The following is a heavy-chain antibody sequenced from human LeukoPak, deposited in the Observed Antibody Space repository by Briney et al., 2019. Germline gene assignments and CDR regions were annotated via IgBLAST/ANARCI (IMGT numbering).Heavy chain of an antibody. J-gene: IGHJ4*02. CDR3: AKTDILTGYLDY. D-gene: IGHD3-9*01. V-gene: IGHV1-8*03. CDR1: VYTFTSYD. Sequence: ASVTVSCKASVYTFTSYDINWVRQATGQGLEWMGWMNPNSGNTGYAQKFQGRVSITRNSSISTAYMELRRLRSDDTGVYYCAKTDILTGYLDYWGQGTLVTVST. CDR2: MNPNSGNT.